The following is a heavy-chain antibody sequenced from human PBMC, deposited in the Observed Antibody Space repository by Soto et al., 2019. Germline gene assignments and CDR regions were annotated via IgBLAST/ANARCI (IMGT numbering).Heavy chain of an antibody. V-gene: IGHV3-11*01. CDR3: ARDPGCSYCSPGWDWGLSDY. D-gene: IGHD2-15*01. CDR2: ISSSGSTI. J-gene: IGHJ4*02. Sequence: GGSLRLSGAASGFTFSDYYMSWIRQAPGKGLEWVSYISSSGSTIYYADSVKGRFTISRDNAKNSLYLKMNSLRAEDTAVYYCARDPGCSYCSPGWDWGLSDYWGQGTLVTVSS. CDR1: GFTFSDYY.